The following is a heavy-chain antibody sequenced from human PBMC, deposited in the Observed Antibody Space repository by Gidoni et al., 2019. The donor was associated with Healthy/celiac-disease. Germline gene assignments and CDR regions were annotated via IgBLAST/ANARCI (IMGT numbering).Heavy chain of an antibody. Sequence: QLQLQESGPGLVKPSETLSLTCTVSGGSISSSSYYWGWIRQPPGKGLEWIGSIYYSGSTYYNPSLKSRVTISVDTSKNQFSLKLSSVTAADTAVYYCARRRTGDRTPPNWYFDLWGRGTLVTVSS. J-gene: IGHJ2*01. D-gene: IGHD7-27*01. CDR1: GGSISSSSYY. V-gene: IGHV4-39*01. CDR3: ARRRTGDRTPPNWYFDL. CDR2: IYYSGST.